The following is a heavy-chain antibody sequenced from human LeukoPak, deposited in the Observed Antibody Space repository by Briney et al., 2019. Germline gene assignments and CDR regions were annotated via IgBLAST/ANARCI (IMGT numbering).Heavy chain of an antibody. CDR1: GFSLSNFW. Sequence: GVPLRLSCTASGFSLSNFWVICLRQSPGKGLEWLANIKEDGSEKYYVDSVKCRFTITRDNAKNSLYLQMNSLGAEDTAVYYCARWAESNDYWGQGTLVTVSS. J-gene: IGHJ4*02. CDR2: IKEDGSEK. CDR3: ARWAESNDY. V-gene: IGHV3-7*05.